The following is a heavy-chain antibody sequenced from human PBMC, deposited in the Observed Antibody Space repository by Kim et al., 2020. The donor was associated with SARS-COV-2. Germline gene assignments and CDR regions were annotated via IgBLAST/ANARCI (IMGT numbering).Heavy chain of an antibody. V-gene: IGHV3-23*01. CDR1: GFTFSRYA. CDR3: AKVRVLRFLEWLSDAFDI. Sequence: GGSLRLSCAASGFTFSRYAMSWVRQAPGKGLEWVSAISGSGGSTYYADSVKGRFTISRDNSKNTLYLQMNSLRAEDTAVYYCAKVRVLRFLEWLSDAFDIWGQGTMVTVSS. D-gene: IGHD3-3*01. J-gene: IGHJ3*02. CDR2: ISGSGGST.